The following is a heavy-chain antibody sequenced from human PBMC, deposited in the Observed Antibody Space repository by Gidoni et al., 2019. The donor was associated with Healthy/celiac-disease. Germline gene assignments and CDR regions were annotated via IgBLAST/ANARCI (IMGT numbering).Heavy chain of an antibody. D-gene: IGHD6-13*01. V-gene: IGHV3-30*04. CDR3: AAAGDY. J-gene: IGHJ4*02. CDR2: ISYDRSNK. Sequence: QVQLVESGGGVVKPGRSLRPPCAGSGFTFSSYAKPWVRQAPGKWLEGVAVISYDRSNKYYADSVKGRFTISRDNSKNTLYLQMSSLRAEDTAVYYVAAAGDYWGQGTLVTVSS. CDR1: GFTFSSYA.